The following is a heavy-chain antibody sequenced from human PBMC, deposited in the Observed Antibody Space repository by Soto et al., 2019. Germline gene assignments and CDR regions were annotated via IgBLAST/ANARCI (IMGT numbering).Heavy chain of an antibody. J-gene: IGHJ6*02. CDR1: GFTVSSNY. D-gene: IGHD4-17*01. Sequence: GGSLRLSCAASGFTVSSNYMSWVRQAPGKGLEWVSVIHSGGSTYYADSVKGRFTISRENSKNTLYLQMNSLRDEDTALYYCAKDNDPTVTGYYNHYGMDVWGQGTTVTVSS. V-gene: IGHV3-53*05. CDR2: IHSGGST. CDR3: AKDNDPTVTGYYNHYGMDV.